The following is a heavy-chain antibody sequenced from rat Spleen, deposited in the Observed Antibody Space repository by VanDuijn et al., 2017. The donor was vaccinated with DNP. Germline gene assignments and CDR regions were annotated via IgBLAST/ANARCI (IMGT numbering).Heavy chain of an antibody. CDR2: INADGGNS. J-gene: IGHJ4*01. Sequence: EVQLVESGGGLVQPGRSLKLSCAASGFTFSDYYMAWVRQAPGKGLEWVASINADGGNSWYPDSVKGRFTISRDNTENTVYLQMNNLRSDDTATYYCAKHLDAWGQGTSVTVSS. V-gene: IGHV5-25*01. CDR3: AKHLDA. CDR1: GFTFSDYY.